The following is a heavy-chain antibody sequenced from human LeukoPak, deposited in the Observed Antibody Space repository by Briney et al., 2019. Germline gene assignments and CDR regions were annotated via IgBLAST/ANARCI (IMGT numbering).Heavy chain of an antibody. J-gene: IGHJ3*02. CDR2: INHSGST. CDR3: ARQIRLRSMSI. V-gene: IGHV4-34*01. Sequence: SETLSLTCAVYGGSFSGYYWSWIRQPPGKGLEWIGEINHSGSTNYNPSLKSRVTISVDTSKNQFSLKLSSVTAADTAVYYCARQIRLRSMSIWGQGTMVTVSS. CDR1: GGSFSGYY. D-gene: IGHD3-3*01.